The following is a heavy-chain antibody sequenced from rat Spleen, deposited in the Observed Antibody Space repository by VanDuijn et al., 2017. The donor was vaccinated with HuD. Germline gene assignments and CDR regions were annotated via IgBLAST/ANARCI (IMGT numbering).Heavy chain of an antibody. CDR1: GFTFSDYA. J-gene: IGHJ2*01. V-gene: IGHV5-17*01. CDR2: IIYDGSST. D-gene: IGHD1-9*01. Sequence: EVQLVESGGGLVQPGRSLKLSCAASGFTFSDYAMAWVRQAPKKGLEWVATIIYDGSSTYYRDSVKGRFTISRDNAKSTLYLQMDSLRSEDTATYYCARGSLLLRVYLPLDYWGQGVMVTVSS. CDR3: ARGSLLLRVYLPLDY.